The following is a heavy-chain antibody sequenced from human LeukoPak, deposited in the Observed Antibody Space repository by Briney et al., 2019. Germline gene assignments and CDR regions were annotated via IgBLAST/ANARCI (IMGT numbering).Heavy chain of an antibody. J-gene: IGHJ6*02. Sequence: PSETLSLTCTVSGGSISSYYWSWIRQPAGKGLEWIGRIYTSGSTNYNPSLKSRVTMSVDTSKNQFSLKLSSVTAADTAVYYCARDPPIVATIWGYHGMDVWGQGTTVTVSS. V-gene: IGHV4-4*07. CDR3: ARDPPIVATIWGYHGMDV. CDR1: GGSISSYY. D-gene: IGHD5-12*01. CDR2: IYTSGST.